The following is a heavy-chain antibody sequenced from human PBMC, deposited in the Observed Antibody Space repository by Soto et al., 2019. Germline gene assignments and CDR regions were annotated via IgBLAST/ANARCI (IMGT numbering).Heavy chain of an antibody. CDR3: ARDPLVYDSSGLLMDV. J-gene: IGHJ6*02. Sequence: QVQLVESGGGVVQPGRSLRLSCAASGFTFSSYAMHWVRQAPGKGLEWVAVISYDGSNKYYADSVKGRFTISRDNSQNTLYLQMNSLRAEDTAVYYCARDPLVYDSSGLLMDVGGQETTVTVSS. D-gene: IGHD3-22*01. V-gene: IGHV3-30-3*01. CDR2: ISYDGSNK. CDR1: GFTFSSYA.